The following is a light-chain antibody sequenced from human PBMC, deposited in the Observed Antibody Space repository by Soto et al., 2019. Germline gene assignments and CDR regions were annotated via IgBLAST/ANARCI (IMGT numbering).Light chain of an antibody. J-gene: IGKJ1*01. CDR2: GAA. CDR1: QSVSSSY. CDR3: QQYNNWPRT. V-gene: IGKV3-15*01. Sequence: EIVLTQSPATLSLSPGERATLSCGASQSVSSSYLAWYQQKPGLAPRLLISGAATRATGIPARFSGRGSGTEFTLTVSSLQSEDFAVYYCQQYNNWPRTFGQGTKVDIK.